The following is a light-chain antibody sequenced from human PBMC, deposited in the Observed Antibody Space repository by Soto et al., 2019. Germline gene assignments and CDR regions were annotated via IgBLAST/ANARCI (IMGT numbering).Light chain of an antibody. CDR1: SSDLGSYDY. V-gene: IGLV2-14*01. CDR3: CPFSTSGTHV. J-gene: IGLJ1*01. CDR2: DVN. Sequence: QCALTQPASVSGAAGQAITFSCTGTSSDLGSYDYVSWHQQHPGKAPKLIIYDVNNRPSGVSSRFSGSKSGNTASLTISGLQTEDEADYYCCPFSTSGTHVFGTGTKVTVL.